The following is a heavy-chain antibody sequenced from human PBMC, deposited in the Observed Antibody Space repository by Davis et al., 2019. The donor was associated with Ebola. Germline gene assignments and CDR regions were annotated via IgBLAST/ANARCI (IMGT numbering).Heavy chain of an antibody. Sequence: ASVKVSCKASGYTFTSYGISWVRQAPGQGLEWMGWISAYNGNTNYAQKFQGRVTITRDTSASTAYMELSSLRSEDTAVYYCASDCCGRVFDYWGQGTLVTVSS. D-gene: IGHD2-15*01. CDR1: GYTFTSYG. J-gene: IGHJ4*02. CDR2: ISAYNGNT. V-gene: IGHV1-18*04. CDR3: ASDCCGRVFDY.